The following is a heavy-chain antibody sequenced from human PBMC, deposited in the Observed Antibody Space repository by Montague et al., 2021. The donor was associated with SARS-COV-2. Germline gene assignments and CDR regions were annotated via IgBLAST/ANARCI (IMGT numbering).Heavy chain of an antibody. Sequence: IGNKYYTPSLTRRLTISVDVSKNQFSLKLTSAAAADTAVYYCARLSTGYYYGWFHHWGQGALVTVSS. CDR2: IGNK. D-gene: IGHD3-22*01. J-gene: IGHJ5*02. V-gene: IGHV4-39*01. CDR3: ARLSTGYYYGWFHH.